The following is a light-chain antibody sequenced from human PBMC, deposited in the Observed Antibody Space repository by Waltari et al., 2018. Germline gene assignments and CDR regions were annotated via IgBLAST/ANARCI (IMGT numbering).Light chain of an antibody. Sequence: DIQMTQSPPSLSASVGDRVTITCRASKGISSYLSWYQQKPGKAPNLLFYAASSLQSGVRSRFSGSGSGTDFTRTISSLQPEEFATYYCQQSYSTPRTCGQGTRVEIK. V-gene: IGKV1-39*01. CDR1: KGISSY. CDR2: AAS. CDR3: QQSYSTPRT. J-gene: IGKJ1*01.